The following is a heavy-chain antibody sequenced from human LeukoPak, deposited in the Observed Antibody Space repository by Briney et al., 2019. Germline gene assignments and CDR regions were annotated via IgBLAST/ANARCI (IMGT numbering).Heavy chain of an antibody. CDR1: GGTFSSYA. V-gene: IGHV1-69*04. CDR3: ARGRRSDYGDYELAFQH. CDR2: IIPILGIA. Sequence: SVKVSCKASGGTFSSYAISWVRQAPGQGLEWMGRIIPILGIANYAQKFQGRVTITADKSTSTAYMELSSLRSEDTAVYYCARGRRSDYGDYELAFQHWGQGTLVTVSS. D-gene: IGHD4-17*01. J-gene: IGHJ1*01.